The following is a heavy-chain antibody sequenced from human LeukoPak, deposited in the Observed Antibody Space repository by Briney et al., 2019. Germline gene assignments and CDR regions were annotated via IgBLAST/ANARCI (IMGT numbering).Heavy chain of an antibody. J-gene: IGHJ4*02. V-gene: IGHV1-24*01. Sequence: ASVKVSCKVSGYTLTELSMHWVRQAPGKGREWMGGFDPEDGETIYAQKFQGRVTMTEDTSTDPAYMELSSLRSEDTAVYYCATAPLAAAGRFDYWGQGTLVTVSS. D-gene: IGHD6-13*01. CDR1: GYTLTELS. CDR3: ATAPLAAAGRFDY. CDR2: FDPEDGET.